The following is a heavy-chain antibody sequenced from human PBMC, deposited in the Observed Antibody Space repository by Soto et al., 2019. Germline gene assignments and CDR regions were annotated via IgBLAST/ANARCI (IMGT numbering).Heavy chain of an antibody. D-gene: IGHD3-10*01. Sequence: ASVKVSCKASGYTFTSYAIHWVRQAPGQRLEWMGWINAGNGNTKYSQKFQGRVTITRDTSASTAYMELSSLRSEDTAVYYCARGPFGGPIRHFDYWGQGTLVTVSS. J-gene: IGHJ4*02. V-gene: IGHV1-3*01. CDR1: GYTFTSYA. CDR3: ARGPFGGPIRHFDY. CDR2: INAGNGNT.